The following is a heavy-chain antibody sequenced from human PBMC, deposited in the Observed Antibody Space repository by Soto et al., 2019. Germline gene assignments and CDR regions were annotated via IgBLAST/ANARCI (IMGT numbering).Heavy chain of an antibody. Sequence: GESLKISCKASGYSFTRKWISWVRQMPGKGLEWMGRIDPTDSYTNYSPSFQGHVTISADKSIATAYLQWSSLKASDTAMYYCVRGGTKPYWGQGTLVTVSS. J-gene: IGHJ4*02. V-gene: IGHV5-10-1*01. CDR1: GYSFTRKW. D-gene: IGHD3-16*01. CDR3: VRGGTKPY. CDR2: IDPTDSYT.